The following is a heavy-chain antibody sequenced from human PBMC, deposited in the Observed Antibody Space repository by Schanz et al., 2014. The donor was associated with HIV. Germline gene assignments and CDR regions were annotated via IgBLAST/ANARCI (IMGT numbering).Heavy chain of an antibody. J-gene: IGHJ4*02. Sequence: QVQLVESGGGVVQPERSLRLSCAASGFTFNSYGMHWVRQAPGKGLEWVSVISYDGRNKLYADSVKGRFTISRDNSKNTLYLQMTPLRIDDTAVYYCAKPEYDSRGNSQSHFDSWGQGTLVTVSS. CDR2: ISYDGRNK. V-gene: IGHV3-33*05. CDR3: AKPEYDSRGNSQSHFDS. D-gene: IGHD3-22*01. CDR1: GFTFNSYG.